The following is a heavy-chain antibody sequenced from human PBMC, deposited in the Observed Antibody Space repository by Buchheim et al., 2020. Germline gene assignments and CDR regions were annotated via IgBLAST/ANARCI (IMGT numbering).Heavy chain of an antibody. CDR2: INHSGST. Sequence: QVQLQQWGAGLLKPSETLSLTCAVYGGSFSGYYWSWIRQPPGKGLEWIGEINHSGSTNYNPSLKSRVTIPVDTSKNKFALKLSSVTAADTAVYYCARGYRTSERWFDPWGQGTL. V-gene: IGHV4-34*01. CDR1: GGSFSGYY. D-gene: IGHD3-16*02. J-gene: IGHJ5*02. CDR3: ARGYRTSERWFDP.